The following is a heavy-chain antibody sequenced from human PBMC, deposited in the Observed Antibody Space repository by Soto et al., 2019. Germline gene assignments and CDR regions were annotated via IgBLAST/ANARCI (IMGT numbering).Heavy chain of an antibody. V-gene: IGHV1-8*01. CDR1: GYTLTSYD. Sequence: ASLKVACKTSGYTLTSYDINWVRKASGEGLEWMGWMNPNSGNTGYAQKFQGRVTMTRNTSISTAYMELSSLRSEDTAVYYCAIFDHPFWMCGESSGMDVWGQGTTVTVS. J-gene: IGHJ6*02. D-gene: IGHD3-10*02. CDR2: MNPNSGNT. CDR3: AIFDHPFWMCGESSGMDV.